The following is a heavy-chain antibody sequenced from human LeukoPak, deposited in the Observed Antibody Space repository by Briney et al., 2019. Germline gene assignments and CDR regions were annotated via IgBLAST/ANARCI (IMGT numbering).Heavy chain of an antibody. Sequence: SETLSLTCTVSGGSISSSSYYWGWIRQPPGKGLEWIGSIYYSGSTYYNPSLKSRVTISVDTPKNQFSLKLSSVTAADTAVYYCARQADSSSSDFDYWGQGTLVTVSS. CDR1: GGSISSSSYY. CDR3: ARQADSSSSDFDY. J-gene: IGHJ4*02. D-gene: IGHD6-6*01. CDR2: IYYSGST. V-gene: IGHV4-39*01.